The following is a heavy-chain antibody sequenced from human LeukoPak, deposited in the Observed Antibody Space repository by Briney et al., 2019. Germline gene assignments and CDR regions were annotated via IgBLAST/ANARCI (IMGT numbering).Heavy chain of an antibody. Sequence: GGSLRLSCAASGFSVRTTYMSWVRQAPGKGLEWVSVLYTGGGTDHADSVKGRFTISRDNSKNTLSLQMNSLRVEDTAIYYCTRSGYRHPYHFDSWGQGTLVTVSS. V-gene: IGHV3-53*01. CDR1: GFSVRTTY. CDR3: TRSGYRHPYHFDS. CDR2: LYTGGGT. D-gene: IGHD3-22*01. J-gene: IGHJ4*02.